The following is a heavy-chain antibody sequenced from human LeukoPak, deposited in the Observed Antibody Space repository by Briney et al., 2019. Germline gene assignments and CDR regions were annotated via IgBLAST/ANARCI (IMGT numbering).Heavy chain of an antibody. V-gene: IGHV3-21*01. CDR2: ISSSSSYI. CDR3: ARDPTPRYCSGGSCYTYYGMDV. Sequence: PGGSLRLSCAASGFTFSSYTMNWVRRAPGKGLEWVSSISSSSSYIYYADSVKGRLTISRDNAKNSLYLQMNSLRAEDTAVYYCARDPTPRYCSGGSCYTYYGMDVWGQGTTVTVSS. CDR1: GFTFSSYT. J-gene: IGHJ6*02. D-gene: IGHD2-15*01.